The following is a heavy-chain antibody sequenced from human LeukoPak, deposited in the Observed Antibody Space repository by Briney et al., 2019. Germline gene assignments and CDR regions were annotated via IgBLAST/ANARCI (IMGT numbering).Heavy chain of an antibody. V-gene: IGHV3-23*01. CDR3: ARHVVAVGFDY. J-gene: IGHJ4*02. Sequence: GGSLRLSCAASGFTFSSYAMSWVRQAPGKGLEWVSAISGSGGSTYYADSVKGRFTISRDNSKNTLYLQMNSLRVEDTAVYYCARHVVAVGFDYWGQGTLVTVSS. D-gene: IGHD3-22*01. CDR1: GFTFSSYA. CDR2: ISGSGGST.